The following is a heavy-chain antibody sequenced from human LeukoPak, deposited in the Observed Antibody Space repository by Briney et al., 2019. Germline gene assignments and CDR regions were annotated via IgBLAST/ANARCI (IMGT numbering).Heavy chain of an antibody. CDR3: ARDPSGRGVATTS. CDR1: GFTFSSYG. V-gene: IGHV3-33*01. Sequence: PGGSLRLSCAASGFTFSSYGMHWVRQAPGKGLEWVAVIWYDGSNKYYADSVKGRFTISRDNSKNTLYLQMNSLRAEDTAVYYCARDPSGRGVATTSWGQGTLVTVSS. J-gene: IGHJ5*02. D-gene: IGHD5-12*01. CDR2: IWYDGSNK.